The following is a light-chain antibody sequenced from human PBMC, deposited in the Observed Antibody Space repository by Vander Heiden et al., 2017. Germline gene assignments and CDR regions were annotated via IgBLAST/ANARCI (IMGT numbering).Light chain of an antibody. J-gene: IGKJ2*01. CDR2: WAS. CDR1: QSVLYSTNNNNY. V-gene: IGKV4-1*01. CDR3: QQYYTTPYT. Sequence: IVMPQSPDPLAVSLGERATINCKSSQSVLYSTNNNNYLAWYQQKPGQPPNLLIYWASTRVSGVPDRFSGSGSGTVFTLTISSLQAEDVAVYYCQQYYTTPYTFGQGTKLEIK.